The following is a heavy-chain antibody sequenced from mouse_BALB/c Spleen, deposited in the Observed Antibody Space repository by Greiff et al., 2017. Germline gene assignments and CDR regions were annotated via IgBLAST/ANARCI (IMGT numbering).Heavy chain of an antibody. CDR1: GFTFSSYT. D-gene: IGHD1-1*01. Sequence: EVKLVESGGGLVKPGGSLKPSCAASGFTFSSYTMSWVRQTPEKRLEWVATISSGGSYTYYPDSVKGRFTITRDNAKTTLYLQRSSLKSEDTAMYYGTREGNGYGSREGYFDVWGEGTTVTVSS. CDR3: TREGNGYGSREGYFDV. CDR2: ISSGGSYT. J-gene: IGHJ1*01. V-gene: IGHV5-6-4*01.